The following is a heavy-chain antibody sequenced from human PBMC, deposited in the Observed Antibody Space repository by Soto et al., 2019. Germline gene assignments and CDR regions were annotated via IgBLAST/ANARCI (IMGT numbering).Heavy chain of an antibody. CDR3: ANRMVWNSGYSYGYES. CDR1: GFTFSSYA. D-gene: IGHD5-18*01. J-gene: IGHJ5*02. V-gene: IGHV3-23*01. Sequence: EVQLLESGGGLVQPGGSLRLSCAASGFTFSSYAMSWVRQAPGKGLEWVSAISGSGGSTYYADSVKGRFTISRDNSKNKLYLQMNSLRDEETSVFYCANRMVWNSGYSYGYESWGQGTLVTVSS. CDR2: ISGSGGST.